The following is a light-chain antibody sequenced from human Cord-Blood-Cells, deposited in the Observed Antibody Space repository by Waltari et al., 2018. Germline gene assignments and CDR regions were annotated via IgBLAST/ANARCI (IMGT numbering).Light chain of an antibody. J-gene: IGLJ3*02. CDR2: EGS. CDR1: SSDVGSYNL. Sequence: QSALTQPPSVSGSPGQSITISCTGTSSDVGSYNLVSWYQQQPGKAPNLMIYEGSKRPLGVSNRFSGSKSGNTASLTISGLQAEDEADYYCCSYAGSSTWVFGGGTKLTVL. CDR3: CSYAGSSTWV. V-gene: IGLV2-23*01.